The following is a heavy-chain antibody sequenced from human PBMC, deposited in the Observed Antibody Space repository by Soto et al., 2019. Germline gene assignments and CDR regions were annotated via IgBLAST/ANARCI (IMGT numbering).Heavy chain of an antibody. Sequence: QVHLVQSGAEVKKPGASVKVSCKASGYTFTRNHMHWVRQAPGQGLEWMGLINVATGNTRYSRKFQGRLILTPDTSARTTHLDLSGLTTDDTAVYYCARVGNSASLAAIDYWGQGTPLAVSS. CDR3: ARVGNSASLAAIDY. J-gene: IGHJ4*02. V-gene: IGHV1-3*01. D-gene: IGHD3-16*02. CDR1: GYTFTRNH. CDR2: INVATGNT.